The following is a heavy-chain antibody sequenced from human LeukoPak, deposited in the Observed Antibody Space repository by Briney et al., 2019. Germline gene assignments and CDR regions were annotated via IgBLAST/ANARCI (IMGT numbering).Heavy chain of an antibody. CDR1: GGSISSYY. V-gene: IGHV4-4*07. CDR3: ARGVYYYDSSGYYVGTHDP. CDR2: IYTSGST. D-gene: IGHD3-22*01. Sequence: PSEPLSLTCTVSGGSISSYYWSWNRQPAGKGLKWIGHIYTSGSTSYNPSLKSRVTMSVDTSKNQFSLNLSSVTAADTAVYYCARGVYYYDSSGYYVGTHDPWGQGTLVTVSS. J-gene: IGHJ5*02.